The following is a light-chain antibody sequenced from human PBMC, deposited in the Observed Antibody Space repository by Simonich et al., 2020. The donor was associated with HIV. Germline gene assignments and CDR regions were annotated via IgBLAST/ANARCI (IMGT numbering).Light chain of an antibody. CDR1: QSISSY. CDR2: AAS. J-gene: IGKJ4*01. Sequence: DIQMTQSPSSLSASVGDRVTITCRASQSISSYLNWYQQKPGKAPKLLIYAASSLQSGVPSRFSGSGSGTDFTLTISSLQPEDIATYYCQQYDNLPLTFGGGTKVEIE. CDR3: QQYDNLPLT. V-gene: IGKV1-39*01.